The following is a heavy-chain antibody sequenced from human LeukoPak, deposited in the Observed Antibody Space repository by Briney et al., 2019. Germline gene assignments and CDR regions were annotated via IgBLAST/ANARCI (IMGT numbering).Heavy chain of an antibody. J-gene: IGHJ5*02. V-gene: IGHV4-30-2*06. CDR1: GGSISSGGYY. Sequence: PSETLSLTCTVSGGSISSGGYYWSWIRQSPGRGLEWIGHIHESGDTYSNPSLKGRATVSADRSKNQFSLKLTSVTAAGTAVYYCARTMVRGAYNWFDPWGQGTLVTVSS. CDR3: ARTMVRGAYNWFDP. CDR2: IHESGDT. D-gene: IGHD3-10*01.